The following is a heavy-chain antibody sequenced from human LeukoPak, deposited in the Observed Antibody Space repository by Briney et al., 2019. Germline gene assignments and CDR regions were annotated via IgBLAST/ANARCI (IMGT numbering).Heavy chain of an antibody. D-gene: IGHD2-2*02. V-gene: IGHV4-61*02. Sequence: PSETLSLTCTVSGGSISSGSYYWSWIRQPAGKGLEWIGRIYTSGSTNYNPSLKSRVTISVDTSKSQFSLKLSSVTAADTAVYYCARHYCSSTSCYTNYYYYMDVWGKGTTVTVSS. CDR1: GGSISSGSYY. CDR3: ARHYCSSTSCYTNYYYYMDV. CDR2: IYTSGST. J-gene: IGHJ6*03.